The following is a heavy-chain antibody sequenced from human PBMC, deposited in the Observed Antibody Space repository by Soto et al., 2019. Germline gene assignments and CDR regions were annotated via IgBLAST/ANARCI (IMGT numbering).Heavy chain of an antibody. Sequence: PSETLSLTCTVSGGSISSYYWSWIRQPPGKGLEWIGNIYYSGSTNYNPSLKSRVTISVDTSKNQFSLKLSSVTAADTAVYYCARVYYDFWSGYYYFDYWGQGTLVTVSS. CDR1: GGSISSYY. J-gene: IGHJ4*02. D-gene: IGHD3-3*01. CDR3: ARVYYDFWSGYYYFDY. V-gene: IGHV4-59*01. CDR2: IYYSGST.